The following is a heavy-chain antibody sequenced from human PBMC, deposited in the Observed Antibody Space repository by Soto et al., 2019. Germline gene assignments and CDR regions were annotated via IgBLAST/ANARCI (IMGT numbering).Heavy chain of an antibody. D-gene: IGHD5-18*01. CDR3: ARDRGYRSGSFGS. J-gene: IGHJ5*02. CDR1: CGSISGYY. Sequence: SXTLSLTFIGSCGSISGYYWSWIRQPAGKELEWIGRIYSDGTTNYNPSLKGRGTMSVDTSKKQISLKLTSVTAADTAMYYCARDRGYRSGSFGSWGQGVLVTVSS. CDR2: IYSDGTT. V-gene: IGHV4-4*07.